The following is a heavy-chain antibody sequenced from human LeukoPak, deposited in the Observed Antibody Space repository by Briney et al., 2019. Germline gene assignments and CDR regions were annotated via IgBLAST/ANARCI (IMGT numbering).Heavy chain of an antibody. V-gene: IGHV3-30-3*01. J-gene: IGHJ4*02. CDR1: GFTFSSYA. Sequence: GGSLRLSCAASGFTFSSYAMHWVRQALGKGLEWVAVISYDGSNKYYADSVKGRFTISRDNSKNTLYLQMNSLRAEDTAVYYCEAYGSGSYYNLDYWGQGTLVTVSS. CDR3: EAYGSGSYYNLDY. D-gene: IGHD3-10*01. CDR2: ISYDGSNK.